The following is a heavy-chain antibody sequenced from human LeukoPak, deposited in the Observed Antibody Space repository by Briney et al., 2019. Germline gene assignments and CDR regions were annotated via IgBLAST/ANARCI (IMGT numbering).Heavy chain of an antibody. CDR3: ARGPGITGTAPEDYYYYYYMDV. J-gene: IGHJ6*03. D-gene: IGHD1-20*01. V-gene: IGHV3-7*01. CDR2: IKQDGSEK. CDR1: GFTFSSYN. Sequence: GGSLRLSCAASGFTFSSYNMNWVRQAPGKGLEWVANIKQDGSEKYYVDSVKGRFTISRDNAKNSLYLQMNSLRAEDTAVYYCARGPGITGTAPEDYYYYYYMDVWGKGTTVTVSS.